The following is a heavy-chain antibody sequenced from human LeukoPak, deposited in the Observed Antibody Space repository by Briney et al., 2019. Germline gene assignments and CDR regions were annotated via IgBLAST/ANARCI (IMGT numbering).Heavy chain of an antibody. CDR2: ISGDGVST. CDR3: ARESGKFDY. CDR1: GLPIADFA. J-gene: IGHJ4*02. V-gene: IGHV3-43*02. Sequence: GGSLRLSCVASGLPIADFAMHWVRQAPGKGLEWVSLISGDGVSTFYADSVKGRFSISRDNSKNSLSPEMNSLRTEDTAMYYCARESGKFDYWGQGTLVAVSS.